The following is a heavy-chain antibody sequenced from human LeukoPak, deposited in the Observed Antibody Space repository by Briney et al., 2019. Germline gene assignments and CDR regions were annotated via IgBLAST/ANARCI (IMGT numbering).Heavy chain of an antibody. D-gene: IGHD3-3*01. J-gene: IGHJ6*03. V-gene: IGHV4-30-2*01. CDR1: GGSISSGGYY. CDR2: IYHSGST. CDR3: AREGDFWSGYYYYYYYMDV. Sequence: SQTLSLTCTVSGGSISSGGYYWSWIRQPPGKGPEWIGYIYHSGSTYYNPSLKSRVTISVDRSRNQFSLKLSSVTAADTAVYYCAREGDFWSGYYYYYYYMDVWGKGTTVTVSS.